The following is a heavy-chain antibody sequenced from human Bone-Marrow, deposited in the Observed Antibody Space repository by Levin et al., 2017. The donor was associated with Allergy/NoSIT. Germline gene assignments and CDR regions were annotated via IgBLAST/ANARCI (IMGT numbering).Heavy chain of an antibody. CDR1: GYTFTSYG. V-gene: IGHV1-18*01. CDR2: ISAYNGNT. D-gene: IGHD6-19*01. Sequence: ASVKVSCKASGYTFTSYGISWVRQAPGQGLEWMGWISAYNGNTNYAQKLQGRVTMTTDTSTSTAYMELRSLRSDDTAVYFKKSRSYSSGLHWGQGTLVTVSS. CDR3: KSRSYSSGLH. J-gene: IGHJ4*02.